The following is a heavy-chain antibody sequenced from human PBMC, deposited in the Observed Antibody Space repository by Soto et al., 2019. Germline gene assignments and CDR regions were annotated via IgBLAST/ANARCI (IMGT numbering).Heavy chain of an antibody. J-gene: IGHJ4*02. CDR1: GFTFSDYY. CDR3: AREAERASPFDC. V-gene: IGHV3-11*01. CDR2: ISPSASAI. Sequence: QVQLVESGGGLVKPGGSLRLSCAASGFTFSDYYMSWIRQAPGKGLEWISYISPSASAIYYADSVKGRFTISRDNVKNSVYLQLNSLRADDTAVYYCAREAERASPFDCWGQGALVTVSS.